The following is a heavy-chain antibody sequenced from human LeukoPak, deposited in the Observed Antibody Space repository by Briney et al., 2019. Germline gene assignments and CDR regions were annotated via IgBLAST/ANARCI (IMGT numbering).Heavy chain of an antibody. V-gene: IGHV3-53*01. CDR2: IYSGGST. Sequence: GGSLRLSCAASGFTVSSNYMSWVRQAPGKGLEWVSVIYSGGSTYYADSVKGRFTISRDNAKNSLHLQMNSLRAEDTAVYYCLGSNIASVWGQGTLVTVSS. D-gene: IGHD6-13*01. CDR3: LGSNIASV. J-gene: IGHJ4*02. CDR1: GFTVSSNY.